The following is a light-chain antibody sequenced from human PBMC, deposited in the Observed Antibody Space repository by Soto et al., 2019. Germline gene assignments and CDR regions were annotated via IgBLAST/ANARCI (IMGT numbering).Light chain of an antibody. CDR3: LSYAGNYIYV. V-gene: IGLV2-11*01. J-gene: IGLJ1*01. Sequence: QSFLTQPRSVSGPPGQSVTISCAGTSSDIGTYNAVSWYQQNPGKAPKMMIFDVTKRPSGVPDRFSGSKSGNTASLTISGLQAEDEADYFCLSYAGNYIYVFGTGTKVTVL. CDR1: SSDIGTYNA. CDR2: DVT.